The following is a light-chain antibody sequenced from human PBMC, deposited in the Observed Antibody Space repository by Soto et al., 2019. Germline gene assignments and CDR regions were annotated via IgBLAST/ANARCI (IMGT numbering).Light chain of an antibody. CDR3: TSFSSSASLYV. J-gene: IGLJ1*01. V-gene: IGLV2-14*01. CDR2: QVT. Sequence: QSVLTQPASVSGSLGHSITISCTGTTRDIAGYNYISWYQQLPGKAPQLMIYQVTIRPSGISNRFSGSKSGNTASLTISGLQADDEADYYCTSFSSSASLYVFGTGTKVTVL. CDR1: TRDIAGYNY.